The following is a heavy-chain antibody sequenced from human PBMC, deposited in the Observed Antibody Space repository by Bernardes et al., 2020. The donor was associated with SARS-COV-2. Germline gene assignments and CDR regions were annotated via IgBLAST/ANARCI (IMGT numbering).Heavy chain of an antibody. CDR3: AKDIKPYYYYYGMDV. V-gene: IGHV3-43*01. CDR1: GFTFDDYT. J-gene: IGHJ6*02. CDR2: ISWDGGST. Sequence: GSLRLSCAASGFTFDDYTMHWVRQAPGKGLEWVSLISWDGGSTYYADSVKGRFTISRDNSKNSLYLQMNSLRTEDTALYYCAKDIKPYYYYYGMDVWGQGTTVTVSS.